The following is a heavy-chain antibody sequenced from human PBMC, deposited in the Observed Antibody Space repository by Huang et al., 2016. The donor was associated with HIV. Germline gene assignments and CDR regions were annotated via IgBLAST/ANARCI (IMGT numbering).Heavy chain of an antibody. Sequence: VQLVQSGAAEKKPGASVKVSCKASGYTFSSNYIHWVRQAHGLGFEWMGINKPGDNSKTFAPKVRGRLTMTRDTSTSTVYMELNSLTSHDTAVYYCARSGGAYTDNWLDHWGQGTLVTVSS. D-gene: IGHD3-16*01. CDR1: GYTFSSNY. V-gene: IGHV1-46*01. CDR2: NKPGDNSK. J-gene: IGHJ5*02. CDR3: ARSGGAYTDNWLDH.